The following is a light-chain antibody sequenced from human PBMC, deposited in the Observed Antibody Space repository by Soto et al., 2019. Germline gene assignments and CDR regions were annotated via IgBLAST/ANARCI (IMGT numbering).Light chain of an antibody. CDR1: QSISRF. CDR2: GAS. V-gene: IGKV1-39*01. J-gene: IGKJ4*01. CDR3: QQSDSTPLT. Sequence: DIQMTQSPSSLSASVGDRVTITCRASQSISRFLNWYQQKPGKAPKVLIYGASSLQSGVPSRFSGSGSGTDFNLTISSLQPEDFATYYCQQSDSTPLTFGGASKVEIK.